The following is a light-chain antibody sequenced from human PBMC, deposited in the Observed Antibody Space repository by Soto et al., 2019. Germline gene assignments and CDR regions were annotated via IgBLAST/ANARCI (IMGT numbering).Light chain of an antibody. Sequence: QAVVTQPPSVSGAPGQRVTISCTGSSSNIGAGYDVHWYQQLPGTAPKLLIYGNSNRPSGVPDRFSGSKSGTSASLAITGLQAGAEADSSCQSYDSSLSGFYVFGTGTKLTVL. V-gene: IGLV1-40*01. CDR1: SSNIGAGYD. CDR2: GNS. CDR3: QSYDSSLSGFYV. J-gene: IGLJ1*01.